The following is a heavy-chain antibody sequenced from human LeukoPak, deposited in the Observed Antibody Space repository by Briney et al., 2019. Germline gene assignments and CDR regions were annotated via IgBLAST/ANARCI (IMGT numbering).Heavy chain of an antibody. D-gene: IGHD1-26*01. J-gene: IGHJ5*02. CDR2: ISSSSSTI. V-gene: IGHV3-48*01. Sequence: GGSLRLSCAASGFTFSSYGMTWVRQAPGKGLEWVSYISSSSSTIYYADSVKGRFTISRDNAKNSLYLQLNSLRAEDTAVYYCARSLVVGATYPYHWSQGTLVTVSS. CDR3: ARSLVVGATYPYH. CDR1: GFTFSSYG.